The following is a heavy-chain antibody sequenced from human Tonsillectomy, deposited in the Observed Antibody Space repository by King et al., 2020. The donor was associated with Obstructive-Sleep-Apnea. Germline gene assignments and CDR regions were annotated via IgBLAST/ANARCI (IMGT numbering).Heavy chain of an antibody. V-gene: IGHV4-31*03. CDR3: ARGSTYYYDSSGYFHDAFDI. CDR1: GGSISSGGYY. CDR2: IYYSGST. Sequence: QLQESGPGLVKPSQTLSLTCTVSGGSISSGGYYWSWIRQHPGKGLEWIWYIYYSGSTYYNPSLKSRVTISVDTSKNQVSLKLSSVTAADTAVYYCARGSTYYYDSSGYFHDAFDIWGQGTMVTVSS. J-gene: IGHJ3*02. D-gene: IGHD3-22*01.